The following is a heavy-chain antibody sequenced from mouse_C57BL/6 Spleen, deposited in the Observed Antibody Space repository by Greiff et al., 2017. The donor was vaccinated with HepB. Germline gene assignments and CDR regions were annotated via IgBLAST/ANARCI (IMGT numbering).Heavy chain of an antibody. CDR3: DREGITTDYYAMDY. Sequence: VQVVESGPELVKPGASVKISCKASGYAFSSSWMNWVKQRPGKGLEWIGRIYPGDGDTNYNGKLKGKATLTADKSSSTAYMQLSSLTSEDSAVYFCDREGITTDYYAMDYWGQGTSVTVSS. CDR1: GYAFSSSW. J-gene: IGHJ4*01. CDR2: IYPGDGDT. V-gene: IGHV1-82*01. D-gene: IGHD1-1*01.